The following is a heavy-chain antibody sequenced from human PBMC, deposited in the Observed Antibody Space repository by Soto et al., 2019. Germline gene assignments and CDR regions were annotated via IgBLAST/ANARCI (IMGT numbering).Heavy chain of an antibody. J-gene: IGHJ4*02. CDR1: GFTFSTYA. CDR3: ARQGEVLRHFDC. CDR2: ISGSGGST. Sequence: GGSLRLSCAGSGFTFSTYAMSWVRQAPGKGLEWVSTISGSGGSTYYADSVKGWFTISRDNSKNTLLLQMNSLRAEDTAVYYCARQGEVLRHFDCWGQGTLVTVSS. D-gene: IGHD3-10*01. V-gene: IGHV3-23*01.